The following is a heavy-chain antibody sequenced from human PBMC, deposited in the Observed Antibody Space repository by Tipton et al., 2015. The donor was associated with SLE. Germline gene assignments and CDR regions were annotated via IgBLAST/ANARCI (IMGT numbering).Heavy chain of an antibody. CDR3: ARGSGRTYYGYMDV. Sequence: SLRLSCAASGFTFDDYGMSWVRQAPGKGLEWVSGINWNGGSTGYADSVKGRFTISRDNAKNSLYLQMNSLRAEDTALYYCARGSGRTYYGYMDVWGKGTSVPVPS. V-gene: IGHV3-20*04. D-gene: IGHD1-26*01. CDR1: GFTFDDYG. CDR2: INWNGGST. J-gene: IGHJ6*03.